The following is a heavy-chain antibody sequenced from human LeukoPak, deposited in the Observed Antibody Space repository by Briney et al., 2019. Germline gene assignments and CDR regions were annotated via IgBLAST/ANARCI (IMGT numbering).Heavy chain of an antibody. CDR3: ARVGIGDGEGAFDI. V-gene: IGHV1-69*05. Sequence: SVKVSCKASGGTFSSYAISWVRQAPGQGLEWMGRIIPIFGTANYAQKFQGRVTITTDESTSTAYMELSSLRSEDTAVYYCARVGIGDGEGAFDIWGQGTMVTVSS. CDR2: IIPIFGTA. D-gene: IGHD4-17*01. CDR1: GGTFSSYA. J-gene: IGHJ3*02.